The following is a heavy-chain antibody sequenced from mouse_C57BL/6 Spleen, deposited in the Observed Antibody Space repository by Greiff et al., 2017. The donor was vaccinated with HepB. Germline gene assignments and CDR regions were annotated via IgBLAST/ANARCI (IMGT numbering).Heavy chain of an antibody. CDR1: GFSFNTYA. CDR3: VRPYYYGSSYVSWFAH. Sequence: EVQGVESGGGLVQPKGSLKLSCAASGFSFNTYAMNWVRQAPGKGLEWVARIRSKSNNYATYYADSVKDRFTISRDDSESMLYLQMNNLKTEDTAMYYCVRPYYYGSSYVSWFAHWGQGTLVTVSA. V-gene: IGHV10-1*01. CDR2: IRSKSNNYAT. D-gene: IGHD1-1*01. J-gene: IGHJ3*01.